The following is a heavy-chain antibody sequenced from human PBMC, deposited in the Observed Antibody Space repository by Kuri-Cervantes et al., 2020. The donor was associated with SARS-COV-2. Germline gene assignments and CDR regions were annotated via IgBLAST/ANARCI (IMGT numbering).Heavy chain of an antibody. V-gene: IGHV3-21*04. CDR2: ISSSSSYI. CDR3: ARAPGGMDV. CDR1: GFTFSSYS. Sequence: GESLKISCAASGFTFSSYSMNWVRQAPGKGLEWVSSISSSSSYIYYADSVKGRFTISRDNSKNTLYLQMNSLRSEDTAVYYCARAPGGMDVWGQGTTVTVSS. J-gene: IGHJ6*02.